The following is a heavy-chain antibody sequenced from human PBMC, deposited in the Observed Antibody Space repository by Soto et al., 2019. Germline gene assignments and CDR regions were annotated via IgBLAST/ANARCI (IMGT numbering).Heavy chain of an antibody. D-gene: IGHD6-19*01. V-gene: IGHV3-30*18. CDR1: GFSFSNYG. J-gene: IGHJ3*02. CDR2: ISYDGSNK. Sequence: QVQLVESGGGVVQPGRSLRLSCAASGFSFSNYGMHWVRQAPGKGLEWVAVISYDGSNKYYADSVKGRFTISRDNSKNTLYLQMNSLRAEDTAVYYCAKEIGYSSGWWLLNNYAFDIWGQGTMVTVSS. CDR3: AKEIGYSSGWWLLNNYAFDI.